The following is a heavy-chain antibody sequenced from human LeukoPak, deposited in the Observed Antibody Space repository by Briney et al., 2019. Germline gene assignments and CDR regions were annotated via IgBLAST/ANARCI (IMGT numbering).Heavy chain of an antibody. CDR1: GFTFSSHS. J-gene: IGHJ4*02. V-gene: IGHV3-7*04. Sequence: PGGSLRLSCAASGFTFSSHSMNWVRQAPGKGLEWVANIKQDASEKYYVDSVMGRFTISRDNAKNSLYLQMNSLRAEDTAVYYCARGYNTNWYRYYFDYWGQGTLVTVSS. D-gene: IGHD6-13*01. CDR3: ARGYNTNWYRYYFDY. CDR2: IKQDASEK.